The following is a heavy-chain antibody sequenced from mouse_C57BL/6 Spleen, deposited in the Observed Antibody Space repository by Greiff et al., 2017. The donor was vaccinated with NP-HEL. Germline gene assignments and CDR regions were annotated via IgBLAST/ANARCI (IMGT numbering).Heavy chain of an antibody. CDR1: GYAFTNYL. CDR2: INPGSGGT. J-gene: IGHJ4*01. CDR3: ARSSYGSSYDYAMDY. Sequence: VQLQQSGAELVRPGTSVKVSCKASGYAFTNYLIEWVKQRPGQGLEWIGVINPGSGGTNYNEKFKGKATLTADKSSSTAYMQLSSLTSEDSAVYFCARSSYGSSYDYAMDYWGQGTSVTVSS. V-gene: IGHV1-54*01. D-gene: IGHD1-1*01.